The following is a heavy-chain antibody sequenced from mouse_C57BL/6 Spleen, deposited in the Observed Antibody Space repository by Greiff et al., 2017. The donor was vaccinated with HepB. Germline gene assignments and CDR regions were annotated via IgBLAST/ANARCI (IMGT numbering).Heavy chain of an antibody. J-gene: IGHJ1*03. CDR1: GYAFSSSW. CDR3: ARSLYDYAWYFDV. D-gene: IGHD2-4*01. V-gene: IGHV1-82*01. CDR2: IYPGDGDN. Sequence: QVQLKESGPELVKPGASVKISCKASGYAFSSSWMNWVKQRPGKGLEWIGRIYPGDGDNNYNGKFKGKATLTADKSSSTAYMQLSSLTSEDSAVDFCARSLYDYAWYFDVWGTGTTVTVSS.